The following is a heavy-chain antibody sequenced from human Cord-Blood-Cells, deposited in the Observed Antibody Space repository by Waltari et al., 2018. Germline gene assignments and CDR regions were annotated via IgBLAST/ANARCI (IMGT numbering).Heavy chain of an antibody. Sequence: QVQLVQSGAEGKKTGASVKVSCKASGYTFTGYYMHWVRQAPGQGLEWMGWINPNRGGTNKAQKFKGRVTITRDQSISTAYMELSRLRSDSTSVYCCARVGAGDLPFDYWGQGTLVTVSS. CDR1: GYTFTGYY. CDR3: ARVGAGDLPFDY. J-gene: IGHJ4*02. V-gene: IGHV1-2*02. CDR2: INPNRGGT. D-gene: IGHD7-27*01.